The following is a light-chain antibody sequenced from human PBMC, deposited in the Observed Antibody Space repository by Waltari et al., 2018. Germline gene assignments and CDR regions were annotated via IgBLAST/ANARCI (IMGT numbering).Light chain of an antibody. CDR2: DRT. J-gene: IGLJ2*01. Sequence: QSVLTQPPSVSGAPGQRVTIPCRGSSSNIGTGFHVPCDQHLPGTAPRVIIYDRTNRPAVVPDRVSGSKSGHSASLAISGLQLEDEAVYYCQSFDTSLTSYVIFGGGTVLTV. CDR1: SSNIGTGFH. CDR3: QSFDTSLTSYVI. V-gene: IGLV1-40*01.